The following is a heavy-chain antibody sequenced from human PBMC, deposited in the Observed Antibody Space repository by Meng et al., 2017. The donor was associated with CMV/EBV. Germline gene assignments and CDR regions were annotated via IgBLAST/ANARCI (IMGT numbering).Heavy chain of an antibody. D-gene: IGHD6-13*01. CDR1: GYTFTTYD. Sequence: ASVKVSCKAAGYTFTTYDINWVRQASGQGLEWMGWMNPNSGNTGYAQKFQGRLTITMNTSISTAYMELTSLTSEDTAMYYCATGGGLGAAAGVFDFWGQGSLVTVSS. V-gene: IGHV1-8*03. CDR2: MNPNSGNT. CDR3: ATGGGLGAAAGVFDF. J-gene: IGHJ4*02.